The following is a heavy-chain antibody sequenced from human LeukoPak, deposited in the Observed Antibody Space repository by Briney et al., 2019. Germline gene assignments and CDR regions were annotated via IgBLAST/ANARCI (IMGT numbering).Heavy chain of an antibody. CDR3: AKDELIVVDWAFDI. CDR1: GFTFSGYT. J-gene: IGHJ3*02. Sequence: GGSLRLSGAASGFTFSGYTMNWVRQAPGKGLEWVSYISSSSSTIYYADSVKGRFTISRDNAKNSLYLQMNSLRAEDTAVYYCAKDELIVVDWAFDIWGQGTMVTVSS. CDR2: ISSSSSTI. D-gene: IGHD3-22*01. V-gene: IGHV3-48*04.